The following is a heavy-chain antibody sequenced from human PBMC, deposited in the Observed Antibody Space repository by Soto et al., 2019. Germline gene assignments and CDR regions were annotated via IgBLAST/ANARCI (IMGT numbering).Heavy chain of an antibody. Sequence: QVQLVESGGGVVQPGRSLRLSCAASGFTFSSYAMHWVRQAPGKGLEWVAVISYDGSNKYYADSVKGRFTISRDNSKNTLYLHMNSLRAEDTAVYYCARDSSSSGSLDYWGQGTLVTVSS. CDR3: ARDSSSSGSLDY. D-gene: IGHD3-22*01. CDR1: GFTFSSYA. CDR2: ISYDGSNK. J-gene: IGHJ4*02. V-gene: IGHV3-30-3*01.